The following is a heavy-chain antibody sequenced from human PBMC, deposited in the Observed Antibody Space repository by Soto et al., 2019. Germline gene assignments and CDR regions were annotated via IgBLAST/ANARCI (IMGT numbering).Heavy chain of an antibody. V-gene: IGHV3-23*01. CDR3: AKDKYYYDSSGYYYGMDV. J-gene: IGHJ6*02. Sequence: AGGSLRLSCAASGFTFSSYAMSWVRQAPGKGLEWVSAISGSGGSTYYADSVKGRFTISRDNSKNTLYLQMNSLRAEDTAVYYRAKDKYYYDSSGYYYGMDVWGQGTTVTVSS. D-gene: IGHD3-22*01. CDR2: ISGSGGST. CDR1: GFTFSSYA.